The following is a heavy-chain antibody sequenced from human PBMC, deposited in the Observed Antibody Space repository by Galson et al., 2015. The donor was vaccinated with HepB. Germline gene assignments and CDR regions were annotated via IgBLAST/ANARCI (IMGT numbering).Heavy chain of an antibody. CDR2: INTNTGNP. CDR1: GYTFSSYT. V-gene: IGHV7-4-1*02. CDR3: ARVPGYSSSVTPFDY. Sequence: SGYTFSSYTISWVRQAPGQGLEWMGWINTNTGNPTYAQGFTGRFVFSLDTSVSTAYLQISSLKAEDTAVYYCARVPGYSSSVTPFDYWGQGTLVTVSS. D-gene: IGHD6-13*01. J-gene: IGHJ4*02.